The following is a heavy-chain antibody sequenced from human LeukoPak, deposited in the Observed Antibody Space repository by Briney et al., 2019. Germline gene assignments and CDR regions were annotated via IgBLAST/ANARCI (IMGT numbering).Heavy chain of an antibody. D-gene: IGHD3-3*01. CDR1: GFTFSSYG. J-gene: IGHJ4*02. CDR2: ISYDGSNK. V-gene: IGHV3-30*19. CDR3: ARAPGDDFWSGYYHFDY. Sequence: GRSLRLSCAASGFTFSSYGMHWVRQAPGKGLEWVAVISYDGSNKYYADSVKGRFTISRDNSKNTLYLQMNSLRAEDTAVYYCARAPGDDFWSGYYHFDYWGQGTLVTVSS.